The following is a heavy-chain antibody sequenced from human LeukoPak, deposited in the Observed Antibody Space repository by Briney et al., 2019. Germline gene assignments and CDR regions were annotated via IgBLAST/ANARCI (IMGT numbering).Heavy chain of an antibody. D-gene: IGHD3-22*01. CDR3: ARGTKRYHYDSSGYYYFDY. Sequence: SETLSLTCAVYGGSFSGYYWSWIRQPPGKGLEWIGEINHSGSTKYNPSLKSRVTITVDTSKNQFPLKLSSVTAADTAVYYCARGTKRYHYDSSGYYYFDYWGQGTLVTVSS. V-gene: IGHV4-34*01. CDR1: GGSFSGYY. J-gene: IGHJ4*02. CDR2: INHSGST.